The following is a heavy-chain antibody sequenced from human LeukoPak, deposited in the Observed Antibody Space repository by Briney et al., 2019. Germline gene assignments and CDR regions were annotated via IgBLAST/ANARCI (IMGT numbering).Heavy chain of an antibody. J-gene: IGHJ6*04. D-gene: IGHD3-3*01. V-gene: IGHV3-30*02. CDR1: GFTFNNYG. CDR3: AKANRYDFWSGYYTGQFQRGMDV. CDR2: IRYDGSNK. Sequence: AGGSLRLSCATSGFTFNNYGIHWVRQAPGKGLEWVAFIRYDGSNKYYADSVKGRFTISRDNSKNTLYLQMNSLRAEDTAVYYCAKANRYDFWSGYYTGQFQRGMDVWGKGTTVTVSS.